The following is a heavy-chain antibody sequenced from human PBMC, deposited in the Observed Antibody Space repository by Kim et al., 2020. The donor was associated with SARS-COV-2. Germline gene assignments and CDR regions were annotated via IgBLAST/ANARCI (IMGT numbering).Heavy chain of an antibody. CDR2: ISGGGDNT. J-gene: IGHJ4*02. CDR3: ASSLYWGRFHY. CDR1: GFTFSSYA. V-gene: IGHV3-23*01. D-gene: IGHD3-16*02. Sequence: GGSLRLSCAASGFTFSSYAMGWVRQAPGKGLEWVSVISGGGDNTYYADSVKGRFTISRDNSKNTLYLQMDSLRAEDTAVSYCASSLYWGRFHYWGQVTLV.